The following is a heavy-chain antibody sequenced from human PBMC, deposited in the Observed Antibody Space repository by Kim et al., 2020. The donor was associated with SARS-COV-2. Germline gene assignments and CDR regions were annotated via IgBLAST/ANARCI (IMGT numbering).Heavy chain of an antibody. CDR1: GFTFSSYA. V-gene: IGHV3-64D*09. J-gene: IGHJ4*02. Sequence: GGSLRLSCSASGFTFSSYAMHWVRQAPGKGLEYVSAISSNGGSTYYADSVKGRFTISRDNSKNTLYLQMSSLRAEDTAVYYCVKDQWRMYYDFWSGYYTSIFDYWGQGTLVTVSS. CDR3: VKDQWRMYYDFWSGYYTSIFDY. D-gene: IGHD3-3*01. CDR2: ISSNGGST.